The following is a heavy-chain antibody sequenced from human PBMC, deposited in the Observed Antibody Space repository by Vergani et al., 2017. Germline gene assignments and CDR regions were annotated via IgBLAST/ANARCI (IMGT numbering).Heavy chain of an antibody. V-gene: IGHV5-51*01. Sequence: EVQLVQSGSETKKPGESLKISCQAFGYIFSNFWIGWVRQRPGRGLEWMGIIYPGDSDVKSNPTFRGQVIFSVDTSVNTAYLQWRSLQASDTATYFCASGGHGSENGGALQLWGQGTNITVSS. CDR2: IYPGDSDV. CDR1: GYIFSNFW. D-gene: IGHD3-10*01. J-gene: IGHJ3*01. CDR3: ASGGHGSENGGALQL.